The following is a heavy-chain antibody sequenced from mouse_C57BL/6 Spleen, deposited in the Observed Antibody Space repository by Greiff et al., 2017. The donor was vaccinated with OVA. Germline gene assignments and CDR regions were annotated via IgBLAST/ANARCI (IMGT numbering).Heavy chain of an antibody. CDR2: IYPGNSDT. D-gene: IGHD2-4*01. J-gene: IGHJ4*01. CDR1: GYTFTSYW. CDR3: SREGDYDYAMDY. Sequence: VQLKESGTVLARPGASVKMSCKTSGYTFTSYWMHWVKQRPGQGLEWIGDIYPGNSDTSYNQKFKGKATLTAVTAASTAYMELNSLTNEDSAVYYCSREGDYDYAMDYWGQGTSVTVSS. V-gene: IGHV1-5*01.